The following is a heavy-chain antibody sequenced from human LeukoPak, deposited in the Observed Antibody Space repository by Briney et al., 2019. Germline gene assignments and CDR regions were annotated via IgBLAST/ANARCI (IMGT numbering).Heavy chain of an antibody. V-gene: IGHV4-30-2*01. CDR1: GGSISSGGYS. D-gene: IGHD2-2*01. CDR3: VRDMGGDYCSSTSCPLRPSSAFDI. Sequence: PSQTLSLTCAVSGGSISSGGYSWSWIRQPPGKGLEWIGYIYHSGSTYYNPSLKSRVTISVDRSKNQFSLKLSSVTAADTAVYYCVRDMGGDYCSSTSCPLRPSSAFDIWGQGTMVTVSS. CDR2: IYHSGST. J-gene: IGHJ3*02.